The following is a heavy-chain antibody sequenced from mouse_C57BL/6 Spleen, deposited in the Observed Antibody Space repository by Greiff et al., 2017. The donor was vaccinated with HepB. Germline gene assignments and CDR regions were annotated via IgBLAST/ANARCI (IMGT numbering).Heavy chain of an antibody. J-gene: IGHJ1*03. V-gene: IGHV1-55*01. CDR3: ARERYYGSSSHWYFDV. Sequence: QVQLQQSGAELVKPGASVKMSCKASGYTFTSYWITWVKQRPGQGLEWIGDIYPGSGSTNYNEKFKSKATLTVDTSSSTAYMQLSSLTSEDSAVYYCARERYYGSSSHWYFDVWGTGTTVTVSS. CDR2: IYPGSGST. D-gene: IGHD1-1*01. CDR1: GYTFTSYW.